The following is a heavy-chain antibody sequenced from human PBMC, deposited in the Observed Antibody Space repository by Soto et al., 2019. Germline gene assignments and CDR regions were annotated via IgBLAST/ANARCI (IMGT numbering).Heavy chain of an antibody. CDR2: ISYTGRT. V-gene: IGHV4-61*03. D-gene: IGHD7-27*01. J-gene: IGHJ6*02. Sequence: TLSLTCIVSGDSVTSGSYYWTWLRQPPGKGLEWIGYISYTGRTKYNPSLQSRVTISVDTSKNDFSLNLSSVTAADTAVYFCAREWGLLPYYVMNVWGHGTAVTVSS. CDR3: AREWGLLPYYVMNV. CDR1: GDSVTSGSYY.